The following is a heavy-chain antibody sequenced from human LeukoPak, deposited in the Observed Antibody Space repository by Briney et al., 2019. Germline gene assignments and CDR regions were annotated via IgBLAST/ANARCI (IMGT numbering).Heavy chain of an antibody. Sequence: GGSLRLSCAASGFTFSSYWMSWVRQAPGKGLEWVANIKQDGSEKYYVDSVKGRFTISRDNAKNSLYLQMNSLRAEDTAMYYCARPGLAYCGADCYSTEGYYFDYWSQGTLVTVSS. V-gene: IGHV3-7*01. CDR3: ARPGLAYCGADCYSTEGYYFDY. D-gene: IGHD2-21*01. CDR2: IKQDGSEK. CDR1: GFTFSSYW. J-gene: IGHJ4*02.